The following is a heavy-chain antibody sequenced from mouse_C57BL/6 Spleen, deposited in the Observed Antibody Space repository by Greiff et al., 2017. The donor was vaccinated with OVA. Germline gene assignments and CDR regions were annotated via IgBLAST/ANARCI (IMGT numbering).Heavy chain of an antibody. CDR3: ARGTRYFDF. Sequence: QVHVKQSGPELVKPGASVKISCKASGYSFTSYYIHWVKQRPGQGLEWIGWIYPGNGNTKYNEKFKGKATLTADTSSSTAYMQLSSLTSEDSAVYYWARGTRYFDFWGTGTTVTVSS. J-gene: IGHJ1*03. CDR2: IYPGNGNT. CDR1: GYSFTSYY. V-gene: IGHV1-66*01.